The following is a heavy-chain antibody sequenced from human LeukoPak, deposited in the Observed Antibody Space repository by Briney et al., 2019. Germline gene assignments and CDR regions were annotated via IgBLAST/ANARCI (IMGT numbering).Heavy chain of an antibody. CDR2: IYYSGST. V-gene: IGHV4-39*07. CDR1: GGSISSYY. CDR3: ARYSSSWYGYY. J-gene: IGHJ4*02. Sequence: PSETLSLTCTVSGGSISSYYWSWIRQPPGKGLEWIGSIYYSGSTYYNPSLKSRVTISVDTSKNQFSLKLSSVTAADAAVYYCARYSSSWYGYYWGQGTLVTVSS. D-gene: IGHD6-13*01.